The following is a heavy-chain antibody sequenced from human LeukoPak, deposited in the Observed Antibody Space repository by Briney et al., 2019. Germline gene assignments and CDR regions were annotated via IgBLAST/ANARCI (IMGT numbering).Heavy chain of an antibody. CDR2: IYYSGST. D-gene: IGHD5-18*01. Sequence: SETLSLTCTVSGGSISSYYWSWIRQPPGKGLEWIGYIYYSGSTNYNPSLKSRVTISVDTSKNQFSLKLSSVTAADTAVYYCARYSYGHFDYWGQGTLVTVSS. CDR1: GGSISSYY. J-gene: IGHJ4*02. V-gene: IGHV4-59*08. CDR3: ARYSYGHFDY.